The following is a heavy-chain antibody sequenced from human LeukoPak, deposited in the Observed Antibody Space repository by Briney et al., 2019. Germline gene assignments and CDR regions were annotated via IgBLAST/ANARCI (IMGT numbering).Heavy chain of an antibody. CDR1: GGSISSSSYY. CDR2: IYYSGST. CDR3: ARLPPTYSSGWLEGYYYYMDV. V-gene: IGHV4-39*01. D-gene: IGHD6-19*01. Sequence: SETLSLTCTVSGGSISSSSYYWGWIRQPPGKGLEWIGSIYYSGSTYYNPSLKSRVTISVDTSKNQFSLKLSSVTAADTAVYYCARLPPTYSSGWLEGYYYYMDVWGKGTTVTVSS. J-gene: IGHJ6*03.